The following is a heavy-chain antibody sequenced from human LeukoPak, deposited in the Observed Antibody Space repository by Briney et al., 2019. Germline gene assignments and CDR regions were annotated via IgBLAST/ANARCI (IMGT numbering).Heavy chain of an antibody. CDR2: INPSGGST. V-gene: IGHV1-46*01. D-gene: IGHD3-9*01. CDR3: ARDAHYDILTGWSDY. J-gene: IGHJ4*02. CDR1: GYTFTSYY. Sequence: ASVKASCKASGYTFTSYYMHWVRQAPGQGLEWMGIINPSGGSTSYAQKFQGRVTMTRDTSTSTVYMELSSLRSEDSAVYYCARDAHYDILTGWSDYWGQGTLVTVSS.